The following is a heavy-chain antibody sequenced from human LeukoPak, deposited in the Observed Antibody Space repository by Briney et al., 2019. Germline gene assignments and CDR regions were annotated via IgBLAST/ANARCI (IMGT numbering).Heavy chain of an antibody. Sequence: SETLSLTCTVSGGSISSSSYYWGWIRQPAGKGLEWIGRIYTSGSTNYNPSLKSRVTISVDTSKNQFSLKLSSVTAADTAVYYCARETRNYDILTGYYRSFDYWGQGTLVTVSS. V-gene: IGHV4-61*02. CDR2: IYTSGST. CDR3: ARETRNYDILTGYYRSFDY. J-gene: IGHJ4*02. CDR1: GGSISSSSYY. D-gene: IGHD3-9*01.